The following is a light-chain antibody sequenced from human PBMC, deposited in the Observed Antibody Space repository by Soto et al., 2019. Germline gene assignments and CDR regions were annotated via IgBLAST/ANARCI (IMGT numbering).Light chain of an antibody. CDR3: QQSYSAPVT. J-gene: IGKJ2*01. V-gene: IGKV1-39*01. CDR1: QSVDNC. Sequence: DIRMTQSPSFLSASVGDRVTITCRASQSVDNCLNWYQQKPGKAPNLLIYAASSLQSGVPSRFSGSGSGTIFTLTISSLQPEDFAAYYCQQSYSAPVTFGQGTKLEIK. CDR2: AAS.